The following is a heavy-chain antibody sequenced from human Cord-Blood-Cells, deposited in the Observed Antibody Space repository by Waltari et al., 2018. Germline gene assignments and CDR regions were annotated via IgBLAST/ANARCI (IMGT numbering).Heavy chain of an antibody. CDR1: GFTFSRYW. CDR2: IKQDGSEK. D-gene: IGHD6-6*01. V-gene: IGHV3-7*01. Sequence: EVQLVESGGGLVQPGGSLRLSCAASGFTFSRYWVGWVRQAPGKGLEWVANIKQDGSEKYYVDSVKGRFTISRDNAKNSLYLQMNSLRAEDTAVYYCARDKQAARDAFDIWGQGTMVTVSS. J-gene: IGHJ3*02. CDR3: ARDKQAARDAFDI.